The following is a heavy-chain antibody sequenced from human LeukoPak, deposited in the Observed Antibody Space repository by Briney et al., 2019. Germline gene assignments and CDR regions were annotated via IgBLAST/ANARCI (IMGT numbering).Heavy chain of an antibody. D-gene: IGHD5-18*01. CDR3: AKDSGYSYAKYYFDY. V-gene: IGHV3-30*18. J-gene: IGHJ4*02. CDR2: ISYDGSNK. Sequence: GGSLRLSCAASGFTFSSYGMHWVRQAPGKGLEWVAVISYDGSNKYYADSAKGRFTISRDNSKNTLYLQMNSLRAEDTAVYYCAKDSGYSYAKYYFDYWGQGTLVTVSS. CDR1: GFTFSSYG.